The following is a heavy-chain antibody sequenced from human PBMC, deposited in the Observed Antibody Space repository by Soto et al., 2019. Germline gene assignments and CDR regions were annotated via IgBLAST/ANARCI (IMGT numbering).Heavy chain of an antibody. CDR2: LKPVFGSP. CDR3: ARAGGHCSSTSCVDF. CDR1: GDTFSSYG. Sequence: QVQLVQSGAEVKKPGSSVKVSCKTSGDTFSSYGINWVRLAPGQGLEWMGGLKPVFGSPVYARKFEGRLTMTADESTSTAYMQLSSLKSEDTAVYYCARAGGHCSSTSCVDFWGQGTLITVSS. V-gene: IGHV1-69*01. J-gene: IGHJ4*02. D-gene: IGHD2-2*01.